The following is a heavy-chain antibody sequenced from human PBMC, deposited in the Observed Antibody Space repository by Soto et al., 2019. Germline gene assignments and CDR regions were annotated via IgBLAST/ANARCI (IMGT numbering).Heavy chain of an antibody. Sequence: ASVKVSCKASGYTFTSYAMHWVRQAPGQRLEWMGWINAGNGNTKYSQKFQGRVTITRDTSANTAYMELSSLRSEDTAVYYCASGGYCSSTSCYSPYYYYMDVWGKGTTVTVSS. J-gene: IGHJ6*03. V-gene: IGHV1-3*01. CDR2: INAGNGNT. CDR1: GYTFTSYA. CDR3: ASGGYCSSTSCYSPYYYYMDV. D-gene: IGHD2-2*02.